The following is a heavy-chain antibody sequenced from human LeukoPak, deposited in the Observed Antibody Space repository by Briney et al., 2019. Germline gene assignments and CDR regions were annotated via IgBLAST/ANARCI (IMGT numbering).Heavy chain of an antibody. CDR2: NSGSGGST. J-gene: IGHJ3*02. Sequence: GGSLRLSCAASGFTFSKYAMSWVRQAPGKGLEWVSLNSGSGGSTYYADSVKGRFTISRDNSKNTLYLQMSSLRAEDTALYYCATDSGYYNSYPALFNALDIWGQGTMVTVSS. CDR3: ATDSGYYNSYPALFNALDI. D-gene: IGHD3-9*01. CDR1: GFTFSKYA. V-gene: IGHV3-23*01.